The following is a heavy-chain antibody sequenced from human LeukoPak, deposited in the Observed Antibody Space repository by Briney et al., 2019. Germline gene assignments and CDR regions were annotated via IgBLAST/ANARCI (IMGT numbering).Heavy chain of an antibody. Sequence: GRSLRLSCAASGFTFNTYWMTWVRQAPGKGLEWVANIKQDGSEKYYVDSVKGRFTISRDNAKNSLYLQINSLRAEDTAVYYCARASPYFDYWGQGTLVTVSS. D-gene: IGHD2-2*01. CDR3: ARASPYFDY. V-gene: IGHV3-7*04. CDR1: GFTFNTYW. J-gene: IGHJ4*02. CDR2: IKQDGSEK.